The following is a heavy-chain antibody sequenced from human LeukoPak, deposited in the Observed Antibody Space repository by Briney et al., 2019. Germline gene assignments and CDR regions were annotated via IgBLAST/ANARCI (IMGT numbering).Heavy chain of an antibody. D-gene: IGHD5-18*01. CDR3: SRERGDREFDY. CDR2: IFGGGDDT. V-gene: IGHV3-23*01. CDR1: GFSFSSYT. J-gene: IGHJ4*02. Sequence: AGGSLRLSCAASGFSFSSYTMGWVRQAPGKGLQWVSAIFGGGDDTFYADSVKGRFTISRDNSKKTVDLQMDNLGAEDTADYYCSRERGDREFDYWGQGILVTVSS.